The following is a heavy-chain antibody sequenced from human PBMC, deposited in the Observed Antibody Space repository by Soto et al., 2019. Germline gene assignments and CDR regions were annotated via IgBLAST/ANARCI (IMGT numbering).Heavy chain of an antibody. J-gene: IGHJ5*02. V-gene: IGHV4-34*01. CDR3: ARGRGEFDA. D-gene: IGHD2-21*01. CDR1: GASLSDNY. Sequence: ETLSLTCAVYGASLSDNYCNWLRQPPGKGLEWIGEINHSGNTNYNPSLRSRVTISIDTSKNQLSLNLRSVSAADTAVYYCARGRGEFDAWGKGTQVTVS. CDR2: INHSGNT.